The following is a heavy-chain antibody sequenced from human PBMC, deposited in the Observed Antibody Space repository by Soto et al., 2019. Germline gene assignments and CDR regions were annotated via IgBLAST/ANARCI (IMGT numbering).Heavy chain of an antibody. CDR3: AGAYPDEGMGV. V-gene: IGHV4-4*07. CDR1: GGSISSYY. J-gene: IGHJ6*02. CDR2: IYTSGST. Sequence: QVQLQESGPGLVKPSETLSLTCTVSGGSISSYYWSWIRQPAGKRLEWIGRIYTSGSTNYNPSLKSRVTMSVDTSKNQFSRRLFSVTAADTAVYYCAGAYPDEGMGVWGQGTTVTVSS.